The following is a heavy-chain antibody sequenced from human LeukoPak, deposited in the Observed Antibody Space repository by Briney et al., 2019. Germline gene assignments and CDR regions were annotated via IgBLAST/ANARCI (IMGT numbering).Heavy chain of an antibody. D-gene: IGHD6-19*01. Sequence: GRSLRLSCAASGFTFDEYAMHWVRQAPGKGLAWVSGISWNSGSIGYADSVKGRFTISRDNAKNSLYLQMNSLRAEDTALYYCAKDPSNFSGWTTYFDYWGQGTLVTVSS. J-gene: IGHJ4*02. CDR1: GFTFDEYA. V-gene: IGHV3-9*01. CDR2: ISWNSGSI. CDR3: AKDPSNFSGWTTYFDY.